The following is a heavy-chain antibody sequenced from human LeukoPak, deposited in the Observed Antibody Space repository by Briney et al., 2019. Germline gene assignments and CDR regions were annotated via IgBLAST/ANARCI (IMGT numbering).Heavy chain of an antibody. CDR1: GFTFSSYA. V-gene: IGHV3-30-3*01. CDR3: ARERRSYGMDV. CDR2: ISYDGSNK. Sequence: PGGSLRLSCAASGFTFSSYAMHWVRQAPGKGLEWVAVISYDGSNKYYADSVKGRFTISRDSSKNTLYLQMNSLRAEDTAVYYCARERRSYGMDVWGQGTTVTVSS. J-gene: IGHJ6*02.